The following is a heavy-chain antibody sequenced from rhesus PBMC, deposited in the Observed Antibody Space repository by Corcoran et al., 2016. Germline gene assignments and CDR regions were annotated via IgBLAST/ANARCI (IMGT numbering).Heavy chain of an antibody. CDR3: ARGGGGGYYYTNRYYFDY. D-gene: IGHD3-16*01. V-gene: IGHV4S12*01. CDR1: GGTLSSGYHD. Sequence: QVQLQESGPGVVKPSETLSLTGAVSGGTLSSGYHDWSGIRQPPGKGREWIGGIYSNSESNNYNPSLKSRVTISKDTSKNQFSLKLSSVTATDTAVYYCARGGGGGYYYTNRYYFDYWGQGVLVTVSS. CDR2: IYSNSESN. J-gene: IGHJ4*01.